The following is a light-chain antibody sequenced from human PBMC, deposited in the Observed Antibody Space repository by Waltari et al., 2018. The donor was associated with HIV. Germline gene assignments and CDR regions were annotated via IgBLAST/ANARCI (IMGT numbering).Light chain of an antibody. Sequence: VSWTVDHPGKVSKLIIYEVSKRPSGVSNRFSGSKSGDMASLTISGLQAEDEAEYHCCSYAGSRTLVFGTGTTVTVL. J-gene: IGLJ1*01. V-gene: IGLV2-23*02. CDR3: CSYAGSRTLV. CDR2: EVS.